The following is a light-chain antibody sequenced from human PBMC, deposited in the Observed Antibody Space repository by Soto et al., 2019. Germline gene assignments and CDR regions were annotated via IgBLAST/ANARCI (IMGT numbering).Light chain of an antibody. CDR1: SSDVGGYNY. Sequence: QSALTQPPSASGSPGQSVTISCTGTSSDVGGYNYVSWYQQHPGKAPKLMIYEVTKRPSGVPDRFSGSKSGNTASLTVSGLQAEDEADYYCSSYAGSNFVVFGGGTQPTVL. CDR3: SSYAGSNFVV. CDR2: EVT. J-gene: IGLJ2*01. V-gene: IGLV2-8*01.